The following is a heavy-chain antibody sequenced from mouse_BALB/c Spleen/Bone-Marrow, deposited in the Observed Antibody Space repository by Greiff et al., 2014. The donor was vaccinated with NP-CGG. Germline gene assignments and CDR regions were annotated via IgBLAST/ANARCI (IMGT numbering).Heavy chain of an antibody. V-gene: IGHV1-62-2*01. Sequence: VKLMESGAELVKPGASVKLSCKASGYTFTEYIIRWVKQRSGQGLEWIGWFYPGSGSIKYNEKFKDKATLTADKSSSTVYMELSRLTSEDSAVYFCARHEDYGSSYYYAMDYWGQGTSVTVSS. D-gene: IGHD1-1*01. CDR1: GYTFTEYI. J-gene: IGHJ4*01. CDR3: ARHEDYGSSYYYAMDY. CDR2: FYPGSGSI.